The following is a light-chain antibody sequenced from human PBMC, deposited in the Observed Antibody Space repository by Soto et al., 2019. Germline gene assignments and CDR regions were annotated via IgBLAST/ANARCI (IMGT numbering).Light chain of an antibody. CDR3: QQYGSSPPT. V-gene: IGKV3-20*01. CDR1: QSVTGSY. J-gene: IGKJ1*01. CDR2: GAS. Sequence: EIVLTQSPGTLSLSPGEGATLSCRASQSVTGSYLAWYQQKPGQAPRLLIYGASTRATGIPDRFSGSGSGTDFTLTISRLEPEDFAAYCCQQYGSSPPTFGQGTKVEMK.